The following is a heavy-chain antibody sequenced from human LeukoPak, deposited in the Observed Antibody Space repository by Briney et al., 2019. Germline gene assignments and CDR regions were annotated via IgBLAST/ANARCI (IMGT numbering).Heavy chain of an antibody. D-gene: IGHD2-8*02. V-gene: IGHV3-74*01. J-gene: IGHJ3*02. CDR3: ARGGVGSFDI. CDR2: VHNDGTTT. Sequence: GGPLRLSCAASGFTFTSYWIHWVRQAPGKGLVWVSRVHNDGTTTGYADSVKGRFAISRDNAKNTVYLQMNSLRAEDTAVYYCARGGVGSFDIWGQGTMVTVSS. CDR1: GFTFTSYW.